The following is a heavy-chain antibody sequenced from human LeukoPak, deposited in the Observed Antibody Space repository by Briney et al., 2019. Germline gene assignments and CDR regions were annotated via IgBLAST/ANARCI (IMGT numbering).Heavy chain of an antibody. CDR2: IYNSGST. CDR3: ASFGSGSSNWFDP. CDR1: GGSISNYY. V-gene: IGHV4-59*12. J-gene: IGHJ5*02. D-gene: IGHD3-10*01. Sequence: SETLSLTCSVSGGSISNYYWSWIRQSPGKGPEWIGYIYNSGSTNYNPSLKSRVTISLDTSKKQFSLKLSSVTAADTAVYYCASFGSGSSNWFDPWGQGTLVTVSS.